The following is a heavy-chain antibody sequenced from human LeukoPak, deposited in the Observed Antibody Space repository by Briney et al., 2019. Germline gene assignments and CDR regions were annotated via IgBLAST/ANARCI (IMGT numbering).Heavy chain of an antibody. J-gene: IGHJ6*02. CDR1: GGSVSRDNYS. CDR3: ARDGRMDV. Sequence: SETLSLTCTVSGGSVSRDNYSWSWIRQPPGKGLEWIGYISYSGSTNYNPSLKSRVTISVDTSKNQFSLKLRSVTAADTAVYYCARDGRMDVWGQGATVTVSS. V-gene: IGHV4-61*01. CDR2: ISYSGST.